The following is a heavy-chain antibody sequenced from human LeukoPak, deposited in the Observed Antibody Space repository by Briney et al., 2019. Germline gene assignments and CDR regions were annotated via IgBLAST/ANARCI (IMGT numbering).Heavy chain of an antibody. V-gene: IGHV4-4*07. CDR2: IYTSGST. J-gene: IGHJ4*02. CDR1: GGSISSYF. CDR3: AREGQQQRPLDY. Sequence: SETLSLTCNVSGGSISSYFWTWVRQPAGKGLEWIGRIYTSGSTNSSPSLKSRVTMSVDTSRNQFSLNLSSVTTADTAVYYCAREGQQQRPLDYWGQGTLVTVSS. D-gene: IGHD1-1*01.